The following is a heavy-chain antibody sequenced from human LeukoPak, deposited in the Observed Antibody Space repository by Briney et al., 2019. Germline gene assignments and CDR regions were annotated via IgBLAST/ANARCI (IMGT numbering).Heavy chain of an antibody. CDR1: GFTVSSNY. CDR3: AKDHFESSGYHLFDY. D-gene: IGHD3-22*01. V-gene: IGHV3-53*01. Sequence: GGSLRLSCAASGFTVSSNYMSWVRQAPGKGLEWVSVIYSGGSTYYADSVKGRFTISRDNSKNTLYLQMNSLRAEDTAVYYCAKDHFESSGYHLFDYWGQGTLVTVSS. J-gene: IGHJ4*02. CDR2: IYSGGST.